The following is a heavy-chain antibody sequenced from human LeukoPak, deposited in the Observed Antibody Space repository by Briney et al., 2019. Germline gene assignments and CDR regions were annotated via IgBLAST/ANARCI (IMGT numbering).Heavy chain of an antibody. V-gene: IGHV3-30*18. CDR1: GFTFSSYS. CDR3: AKEGFSRGFYYYYYMDV. CDR2: ISYDGSNK. J-gene: IGHJ6*03. D-gene: IGHD3-10*01. Sequence: QSGGSLRLSCAASGFTFSSYSMNWVRQAPGKGLEWVAVISYDGSNKYYADSVKGRFTISRDNSKNTLYLQMNSLRAEDTAVYYCAKEGFSRGFYYYYYMDVWGKGTTVTVSS.